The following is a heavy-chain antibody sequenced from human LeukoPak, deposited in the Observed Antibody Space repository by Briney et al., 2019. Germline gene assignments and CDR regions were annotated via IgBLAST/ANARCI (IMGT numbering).Heavy chain of an antibody. CDR1: GGSISSSSYY. CDR3: ARVFYSNYDYYYYMDV. CDR2: IYYSGST. D-gene: IGHD4-11*01. J-gene: IGHJ6*03. Sequence: SETLSLTCTVSGGSISSSSYYWGWIRQPPGKGLEWIGSIYYSGSTYYNPSLKSRVTISVDTSKNQFPLKLSSVTAADTAVYYCARVFYSNYDYYYYMDVWGKGTTVTVSS. V-gene: IGHV4-39*06.